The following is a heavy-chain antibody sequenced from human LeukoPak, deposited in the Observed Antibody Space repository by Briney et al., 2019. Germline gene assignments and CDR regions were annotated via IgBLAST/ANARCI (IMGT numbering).Heavy chain of an antibody. CDR3: AREGGFYRPLDF. V-gene: IGHV4-4*02. Sequence: PSETLSLSCGVSGGSVINTNWWTWVRQPPGKGLEWIGEVHLDGRTNYNPSLESRLTMSVDVSENQVSLKLTSVTAADTAVYYCAREGGFYRPLDFSGQGTLVTVSS. CDR1: GGSVINTNW. J-gene: IGHJ4*02. CDR2: VHLDGRT. D-gene: IGHD3-3*01.